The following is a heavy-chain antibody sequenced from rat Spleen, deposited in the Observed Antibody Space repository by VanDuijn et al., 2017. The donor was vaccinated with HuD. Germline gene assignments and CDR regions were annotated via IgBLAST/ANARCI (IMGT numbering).Heavy chain of an antibody. J-gene: IGHJ2*01. CDR1: GFTFSDYT. CDR3: ARHGNNYGWFAY. V-gene: IGHV5S23*01. Sequence: EVQLVESGGGLVQPGRSLKLSCAASGFTFSDYTMAWVRQAPKKGLEWVAAISTGGGNTYYRDSVKGRFTISRDNAKSTLYLQMDSLRSEDTATYYCARHGNNYGWFAYWGQGVMVTVSS. D-gene: IGHD1-10*01. CDR2: ISTGGGNT.